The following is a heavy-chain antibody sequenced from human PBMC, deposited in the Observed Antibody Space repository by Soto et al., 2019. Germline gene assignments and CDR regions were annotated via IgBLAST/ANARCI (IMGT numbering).Heavy chain of an antibody. CDR1: GGSISSGYYY. CDR3: ASSSLYGIDV. V-gene: IGHV4-30-4*01. J-gene: IGHJ6*02. CDR2: IYYSGNT. Sequence: SETLSLTCSVSGGSISSGYYYWSWIRQPPGKGLEWIGNIYYSGNTYYNPSLKSRLIISIDTSKNQFSLKVGPVTAADTAVYYCASSSLYGIDVWGQGTTVTVYS.